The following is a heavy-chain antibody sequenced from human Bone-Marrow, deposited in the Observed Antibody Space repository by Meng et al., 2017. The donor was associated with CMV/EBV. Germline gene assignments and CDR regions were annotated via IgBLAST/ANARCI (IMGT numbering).Heavy chain of an antibody. CDR3: SYDISGYYRPYFDY. CDR1: GFTFADYA. Sequence: GGSLRLSCIVSGFTFADYAVSWVRQAPGKGLEWVGFIRSRAYGGTTEYAASVKGRFTISKDDSKTIAYLQMNSLKTEDTAVYYCSYDISGYYRPYFDYWGQGTLVTVSS. J-gene: IGHJ4*02. CDR2: IRSRAYGGTT. D-gene: IGHD3-22*01. V-gene: IGHV3-49*04.